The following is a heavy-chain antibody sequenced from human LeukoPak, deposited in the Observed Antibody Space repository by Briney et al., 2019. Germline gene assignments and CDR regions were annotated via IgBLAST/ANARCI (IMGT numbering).Heavy chain of an antibody. CDR3: ARDPQALKEYMFAQSVVRVPHWYFDL. CDR1: GGSISSSSYY. D-gene: IGHD3-10*01. Sequence: SETLSLTCTVSGGSISSSSYYWGWIRQPPGKGLEWIGSIYYSGSTYYNPSLKSRVTISVDTSKNQFSLKLSSVTAADTAVYYCARDPQALKEYMFAQSVVRVPHWYFDLWGRGTLVTVSS. V-gene: IGHV4-39*07. CDR2: IYYSGST. J-gene: IGHJ2*01.